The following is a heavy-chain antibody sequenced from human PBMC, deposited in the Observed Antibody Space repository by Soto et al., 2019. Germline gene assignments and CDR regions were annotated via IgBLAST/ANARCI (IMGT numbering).Heavy chain of an antibody. CDR3: AREIRAGGWLATGAPDVFDF. CDR1: GFTFTSYG. Sequence: GASVKVSCKASGFTFTSYGLSWVRQAPGQGLEWMGWISAYNGNTNYAQKLQGRVTMTTDTSTSTAYMELRSLRSDDTAVYYCAREIRAGGWLATGAPDVFDFWGKGTMVTVSS. CDR2: ISAYNGNT. J-gene: IGHJ3*01. D-gene: IGHD6-19*01. V-gene: IGHV1-18*01.